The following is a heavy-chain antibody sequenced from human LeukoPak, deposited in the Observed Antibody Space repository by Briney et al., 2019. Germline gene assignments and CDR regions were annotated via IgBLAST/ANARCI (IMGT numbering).Heavy chain of an antibody. D-gene: IGHD3-10*01. CDR2: IKQDGSEK. V-gene: IGHV3-7*01. J-gene: IGHJ5*02. CDR3: ARGTSGSPNWFDP. CDR1: GFTFSSYW. Sequence: PGGSLRLSCAASGFTFSSYWMSWVRQAPGKGLEWVANIKQDGSEKYYVDSVKGRFTISRDNAKNSLSLQMNSLRAEDTAVYYCARGTSGSPNWFDPWGQGTLVTVSS.